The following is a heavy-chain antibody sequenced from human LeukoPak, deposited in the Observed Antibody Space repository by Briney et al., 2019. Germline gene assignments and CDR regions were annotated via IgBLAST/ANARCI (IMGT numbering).Heavy chain of an antibody. CDR2: IHCSGRT. CDR1: GDSISSSDYW. D-gene: IGHD2-15*01. V-gene: IGHV4-39*01. J-gene: IGHJ4*02. Sequence: AETLSLTCTVSGDSISSSDYWWGWIRQPPGKGLDWIASIHCSGRTHDNPSLQIRDTISLDTAKNQFALNLTSVTAADNAVYYCARQRGLGSWSFDYWGQGTLATVSS. CDR3: ARQRGLGSWSFDY.